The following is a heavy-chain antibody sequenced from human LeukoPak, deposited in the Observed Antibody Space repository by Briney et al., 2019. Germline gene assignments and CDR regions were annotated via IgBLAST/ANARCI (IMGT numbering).Heavy chain of an antibody. V-gene: IGHV3-23*01. CDR1: GFTFSSYA. CDR3: AKDPGLLWFGELSFDY. Sequence: RAGGSLRLSCAASGFTFSSYAMSWVRQAPGKGLEWVSAISGSGGSTYYADSVKGRFTISRDNSKNTLYLQMNSLRAEDTAVYYCAKDPGLLWFGELSFDYWGQGTLVTVSS. CDR2: ISGSGGST. D-gene: IGHD3-10*01. J-gene: IGHJ4*02.